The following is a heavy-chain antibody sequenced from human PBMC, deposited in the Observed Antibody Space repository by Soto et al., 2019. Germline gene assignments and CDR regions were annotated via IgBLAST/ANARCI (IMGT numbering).Heavy chain of an antibody. CDR3: ARRYGASFDY. J-gene: IGHJ4*02. CDR2: IYYSGST. CDR1: GGSISSSIYY. V-gene: IGHV4-39*07. Sequence: PFETLSLTCTVSGGSISSSIYYWGWIRQPPGKGLEWIGSIYYSGSTYYNSSLKSRVTISVDTSKNQFSLKLSSVTAADTAVYYCARRYGASFDYWGQGTLVTVSS. D-gene: IGHD4-17*01.